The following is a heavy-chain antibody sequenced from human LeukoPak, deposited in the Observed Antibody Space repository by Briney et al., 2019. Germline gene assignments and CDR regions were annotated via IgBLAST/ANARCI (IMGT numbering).Heavy chain of an antibody. V-gene: IGHV3-30-3*01. J-gene: IGHJ4*02. CDR2: ISYDGNNK. D-gene: IGHD3-16*01. CDR1: GFTFSSYA. CDR3: ARAGVLYDYVWGSFDY. Sequence: PGGSLRLSCAASGFTFSSYAMHWVRQAPGKGLEWVAVISYDGNNKYYADSVKGRFTISRDNSKNTLYLQMNSLRAEDTAVYYCARAGVLYDYVWGSFDYWGQGTLVTVSS.